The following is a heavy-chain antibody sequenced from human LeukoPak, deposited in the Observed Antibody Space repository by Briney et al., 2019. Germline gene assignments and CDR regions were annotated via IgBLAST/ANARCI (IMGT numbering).Heavy chain of an antibody. CDR1: GDSVSTNSAA. D-gene: IGHD5-24*01. J-gene: IGHJ4*02. V-gene: IGHV6-1*01. Sequence: SQTLSLTCAISGDSVSTNSAAWNWIRQSPSRGLEWLGRTYYTSKWYNDYALSMKGRITINPDTSKNQFSLQLNSVTPEDTALYYCARGTRDGYNPTFDYWGQGTLVTVPS. CDR2: TYYTSKWYN. CDR3: ARGTRDGYNPTFDY.